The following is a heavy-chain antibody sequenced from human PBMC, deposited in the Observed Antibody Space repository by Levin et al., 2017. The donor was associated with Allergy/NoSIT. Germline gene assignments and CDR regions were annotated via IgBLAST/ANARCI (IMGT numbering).Heavy chain of an antibody. CDR2: ISSSSSYI. J-gene: IGHJ6*02. V-gene: IGHV3-21*01. CDR3: ASPLTLDLEYSSSNYGMDV. D-gene: IGHD6-6*01. Sequence: PGGSLRLSCAASGFTFSSYSMNWVRQAPGKGLEWVSSISSSSSYIYYADSVKGRFTISRDNAKNSLYLQMNSLRAEDTAVYYCASPLTLDLEYSSSNYGMDVWGQGTTVTVSS. CDR1: GFTFSSYS.